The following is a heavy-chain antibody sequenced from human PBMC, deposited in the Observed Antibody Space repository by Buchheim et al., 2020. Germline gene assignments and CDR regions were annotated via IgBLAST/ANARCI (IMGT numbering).Heavy chain of an antibody. CDR1: GGSISSYY. V-gene: IGHV4-59*01. CDR2: ISYTGST. CDR3: ARVGGTSYDSSGYYPEYFQH. J-gene: IGHJ1*01. D-gene: IGHD3-22*01. Sequence: QVQLQESGPGLVKPSETLSLTCTVSGGSISSYYWSWIRQSPGKGLESFGYISYTGSTTYNPSLKSRVTISVDTSKNQFSLNLNSVTAADTAVYYCARVGGTSYDSSGYYPEYFQHWGQGTL.